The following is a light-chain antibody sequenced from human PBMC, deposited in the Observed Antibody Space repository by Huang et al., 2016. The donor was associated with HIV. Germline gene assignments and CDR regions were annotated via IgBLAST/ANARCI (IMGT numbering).Light chain of an antibody. CDR1: QNVSTN. CDR3: QHYDNWAPAT. V-gene: IGKV3-15*01. J-gene: IGKJ1*01. CDR2: GAS. Sequence: LVMTQSPVTLSVFPGESATLSCRASQNVSTNLAWYQHKPGRAPRLRICGASTRATSVPARCSASGSGTEFTLTVGGLRADDFAVYYCQHYDNWAPATFGQGTKLEFK.